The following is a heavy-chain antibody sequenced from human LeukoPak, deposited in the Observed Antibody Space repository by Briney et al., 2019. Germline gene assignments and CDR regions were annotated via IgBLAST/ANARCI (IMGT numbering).Heavy chain of an antibody. CDR1: GYTFTSYD. D-gene: IGHD2-8*01. CDR2: MNPNSGNT. CDR3: ERGGYCTNGVCYTGIFDY. J-gene: IGHJ4*02. V-gene: IGHV1-8*01. Sequence: ASVKVSCKASGYTFTSYDINWVRQATGQGLEWMGWMNPNSGNTGYAQKFQGRVTMTRNTSISTAYMELSSLRSEDTAVYYCERGGYCTNGVCYTGIFDYWGQGTLVTVSS.